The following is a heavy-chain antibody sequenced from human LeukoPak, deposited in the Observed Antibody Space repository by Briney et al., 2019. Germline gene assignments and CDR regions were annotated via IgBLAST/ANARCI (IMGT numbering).Heavy chain of an antibody. CDR2: ISSSSSYI. D-gene: IGHD2-2*02. J-gene: IGHJ4*02. CDR3: ARDLGPYNFDC. V-gene: IGHV3-21*01. Sequence: PGGSLRLSCAASGFTFSSYSMNWVRQARGKGLEWVSSISSSSSYICYADSVKGRFNISRDNAKNSLYLQMNSLRAEDTAVYYWARDLGPYNFDCWGQGTLVTVSS. CDR1: GFTFSSYS.